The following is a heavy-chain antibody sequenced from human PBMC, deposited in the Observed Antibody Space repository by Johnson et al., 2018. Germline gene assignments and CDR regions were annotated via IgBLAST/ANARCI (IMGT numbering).Heavy chain of an antibody. CDR3: ARGRYYYDSSGYPHYYFYALDV. Sequence: QVQLQQWGARLLKPSETLSLTCAVYGGSFSGHYWTWIRQPPGKGLEWIGEIDHSGITKYNPSLKSRVIISVDTPKNQFSLKLSSVTAAETAVYYCARGRYYYDSSGYPHYYFYALDVWGQGTTVTVSS. V-gene: IGHV4-34*01. J-gene: IGHJ6*02. D-gene: IGHD3-22*01. CDR1: GGSFSGHY. CDR2: IDHSGIT.